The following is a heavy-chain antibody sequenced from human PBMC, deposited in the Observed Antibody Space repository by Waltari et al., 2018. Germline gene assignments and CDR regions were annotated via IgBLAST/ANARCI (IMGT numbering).Heavy chain of an antibody. CDR3: ARDYDFWGPGAFDI. V-gene: IGHV4-59*01. CDR2: IYYSGST. J-gene: IGHJ3*02. Sequence: QLPGKGLEWIGYIYYSGSTNYNPSLKSRVTISVDTSKNQFSLKLSSVTAADTAVYYCARDYDFWGPGAFDIWGQGTMVTVSS. D-gene: IGHD3-3*01.